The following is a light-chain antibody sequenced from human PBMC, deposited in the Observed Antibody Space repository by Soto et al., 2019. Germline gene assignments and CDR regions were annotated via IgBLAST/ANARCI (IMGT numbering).Light chain of an antibody. V-gene: IGKV1-8*01. J-gene: IGKJ3*01. CDR2: AAS. CDR1: QGISSY. Sequence: AIRMTQSPSSFSASTGDRVTITCRASQGISSYLAWYQQKPGKAPKLLIYAASTLQSGVPSRFSGSGSGTDFTLTISCLQSEDFATYYCQQYYTAQLTFGPGTKVDIK. CDR3: QQYYTAQLT.